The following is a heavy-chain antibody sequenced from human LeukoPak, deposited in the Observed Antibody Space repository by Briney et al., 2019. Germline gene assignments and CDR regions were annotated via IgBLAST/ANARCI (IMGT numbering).Heavy chain of an antibody. CDR3: TTDFVGDYVDSSFDI. CDR1: GFTLSYAW. D-gene: IGHD4-17*01. J-gene: IGHJ3*02. Sequence: GGSLRLSCAASGFTLSYAWMSWVRQAPGKGLDWVGRIKRKTDGGTTDYAAPVKGRFTIARDDSKNTLYLKMNSLKTEDTAGYYCTTDFVGDYVDSSFDIWGRGTMVTVSS. CDR2: IKRKTDGGTT. V-gene: IGHV3-15*01.